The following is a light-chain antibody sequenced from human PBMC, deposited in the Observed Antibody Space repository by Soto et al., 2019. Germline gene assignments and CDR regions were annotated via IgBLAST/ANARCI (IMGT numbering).Light chain of an antibody. CDR3: QQYNDWPPAFT. CDR1: QSLSRN. Sequence: EILMTQSPATLSVSPGERATLSCRASQSLSRNLAWYQQKPGQAPRLLIYGASTRASGIPARFSGSGSGTEFTLTISRLQSEDFALYYCQQYNDWPPAFTFGPGTKVDL. V-gene: IGKV3D-15*01. CDR2: GAS. J-gene: IGKJ3*01.